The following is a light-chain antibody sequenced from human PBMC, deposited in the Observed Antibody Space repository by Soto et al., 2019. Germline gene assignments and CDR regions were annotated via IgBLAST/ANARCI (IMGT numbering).Light chain of an antibody. V-gene: IGLV1-47*01. CDR1: SSNIGSNY. J-gene: IGLJ2*01. CDR3: AAWDDRLSVL. CDR2: RNN. Sequence: QSVLTQPPSASGTPGQRVTISCSGSSSNIGSNYVYWYQQLPGTAPKLLIYRNNQRPSGVPDRFSGSKSGTSASLAISGLRYEDEADYYCAAWDDRLSVLFGGGTKLTVL.